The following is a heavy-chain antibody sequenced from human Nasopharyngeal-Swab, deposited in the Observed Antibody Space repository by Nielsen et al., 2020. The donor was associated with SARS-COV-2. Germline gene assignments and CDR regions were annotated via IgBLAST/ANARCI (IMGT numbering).Heavy chain of an antibody. CDR1: GASISFSTFY. CDR3: VRSSSWYYFDY. V-gene: IGHV4-39*01. CDR2: LYYNGNT. D-gene: IGHD6-13*01. Sequence: SHTLSVTCTVSGASISFSTFYWGWIRHPPGKGLEWIGILYYNGNTYQNPSLKSRLTIYVDKSKNQFYLQLSFVTPADTAVYYCVRSSSWYYFDYWAQGTKVTVSS. J-gene: IGHJ4*02.